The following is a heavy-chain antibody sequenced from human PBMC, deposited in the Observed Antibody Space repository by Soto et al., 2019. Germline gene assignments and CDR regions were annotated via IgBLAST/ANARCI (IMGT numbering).Heavy chain of an antibody. CDR3: AKGDWDYIAGHFDY. V-gene: IGHV3-23*01. D-gene: IGHD1-7*01. Sequence: GGSLRLSCAASGFTFTSCAMSWVRQAPGKGLEWVSAISGTAGNTHHADSVKGRFTISRDISRNALYLQMNSLRAEDTAVYYCAKGDWDYIAGHFDYWGQGTLVTVSS. J-gene: IGHJ4*02. CDR1: GFTFTSCA. CDR2: ISGTAGNT.